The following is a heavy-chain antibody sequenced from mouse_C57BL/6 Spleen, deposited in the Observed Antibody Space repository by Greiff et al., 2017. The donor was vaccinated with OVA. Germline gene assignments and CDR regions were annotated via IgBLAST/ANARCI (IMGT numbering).Heavy chain of an antibody. Sequence: QVQLKESGAELVRPGASVTLSCKASGYTFTDYEMHWVKQTPVHGLEWIGAIDPETGGTAYNQKFKGKAILTADKSSSKAYMELRSLTSEDSAVYYCTHYGEGFANGGQGTLVTVSA. J-gene: IGHJ3*01. D-gene: IGHD1-2*01. CDR3: THYGEGFAN. CDR2: IDPETGGT. V-gene: IGHV1-15*01. CDR1: GYTFTDYE.